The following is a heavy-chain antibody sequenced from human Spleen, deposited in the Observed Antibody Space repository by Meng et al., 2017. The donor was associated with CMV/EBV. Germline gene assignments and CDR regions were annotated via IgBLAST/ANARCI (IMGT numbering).Heavy chain of an antibody. CDR1: GFTVSSSY. CDR3: AEDTETSLASGMDV. J-gene: IGHJ6*02. CDR2: ISWNSGSI. Sequence: SLKISCAASGFTVSSSYMSWVRQAPGKGLEWVSGISWNSGSIGYADSVKGRFTISRDNAKNSLYLQMNSLRAEDTALYYCAEDTETSLASGMDVWGQGTTVTVSS. V-gene: IGHV3-9*01.